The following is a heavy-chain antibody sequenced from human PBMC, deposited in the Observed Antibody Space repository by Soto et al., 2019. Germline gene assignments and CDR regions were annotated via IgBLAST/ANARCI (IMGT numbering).Heavy chain of an antibody. CDR3: ARALAARPGYYFDY. Sequence: GGSLRLSCAASGFTFSSYEMNWVRQAPGKGLEWVSYISSSGSTIYYADSVKGRFTISRDNAKNSLYLQMNSLRAEDTAVYYCARALAARPGYYFDYWGQGTLVTVSS. V-gene: IGHV3-48*03. CDR1: GFTFSSYE. J-gene: IGHJ4*02. CDR2: ISSSGSTI. D-gene: IGHD6-6*01.